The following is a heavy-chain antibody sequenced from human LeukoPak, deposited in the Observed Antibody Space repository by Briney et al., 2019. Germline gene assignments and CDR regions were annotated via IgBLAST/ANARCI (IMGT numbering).Heavy chain of an antibody. Sequence: ASVKASCKASGYTFTGYYMHWVRQAPGQGLEWMGWINPNSGGTNYAQKFQGRVTMTRDTSISTAYMELSRLRSDDTAVYYCARGYCSGGSCYPFDYWGQGTLVTVSS. D-gene: IGHD2-15*01. CDR3: ARGYCSGGSCYPFDY. V-gene: IGHV1-2*02. J-gene: IGHJ4*02. CDR2: INPNSGGT. CDR1: GYTFTGYY.